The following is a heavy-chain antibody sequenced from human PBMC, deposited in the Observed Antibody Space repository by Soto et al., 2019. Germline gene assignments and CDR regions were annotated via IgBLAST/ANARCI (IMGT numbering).Heavy chain of an antibody. J-gene: IGHJ4*02. V-gene: IGHV3-7*01. Sequence: GGSLRLSCAASGFTFSRHWMTWVRQAPGRGLEWLVNIKQDGSGRYFVDSVKGRFTISRDNARNSMYLQMNSLRAEDTAVYYCARVPSSNYHYFDYWGQGT. D-gene: IGHD6-13*01. CDR3: ARVPSSNYHYFDY. CDR1: GFTFSRHW. CDR2: IKQDGSGR.